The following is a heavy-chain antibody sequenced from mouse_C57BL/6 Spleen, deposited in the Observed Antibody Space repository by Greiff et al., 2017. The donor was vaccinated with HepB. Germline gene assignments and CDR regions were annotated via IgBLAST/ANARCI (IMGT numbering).Heavy chain of an antibody. J-gene: IGHJ1*03. CDR1: GFTFSDYY. D-gene: IGHD1-1*01. CDR3: ARAYYSWYFDV. V-gene: IGHV5-16*01. Sequence: EVKLVESEGGLVQPGSSMKLSCTASGFTFSDYYMAWVRQVPEKGLEWVANINYDGSSTYYLDSLKSRFIISRDNAKNILYLQMSSLKSEDTATYYCARAYYSWYFDVWGTGTTVTVSS. CDR2: INYDGSST.